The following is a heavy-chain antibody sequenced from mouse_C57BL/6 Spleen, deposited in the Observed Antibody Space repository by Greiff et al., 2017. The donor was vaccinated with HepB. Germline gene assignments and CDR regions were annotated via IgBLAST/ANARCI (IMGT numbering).Heavy chain of an antibody. CDR1: GFSLTSYG. CDR3: ARKLGYDYPSWFAY. Sequence: QVQLKQSGPGLVQPSQSLSITCTVSGFSLTSYGVHWVRQSPGKGLEWLGVIWSGGSKDYNAAFISRLSISKDNSKSQVFFKMNSLQADDTAIYYCARKLGYDYPSWFAYWGQGTLVTVSA. J-gene: IGHJ3*01. D-gene: IGHD2-4*01. V-gene: IGHV2-2*01. CDR2: IWSGGSK.